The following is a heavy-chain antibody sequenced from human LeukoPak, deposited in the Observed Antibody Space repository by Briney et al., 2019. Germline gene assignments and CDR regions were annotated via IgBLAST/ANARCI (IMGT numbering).Heavy chain of an antibody. Sequence: LSLTCVVSGGSITTRPYSWSWVRQPPGKGLEWIGFISQSGSTYYNPSLKSRVTISVDKSKNHFSLNLTSVTAADTAVYYCARVVGTAGLFDYWGQGALVTVSS. D-gene: IGHD6-13*01. V-gene: IGHV4-30-2*01. J-gene: IGHJ4*02. CDR1: GGSITTRPYS. CDR2: ISQSGST. CDR3: ARVVGTAGLFDY.